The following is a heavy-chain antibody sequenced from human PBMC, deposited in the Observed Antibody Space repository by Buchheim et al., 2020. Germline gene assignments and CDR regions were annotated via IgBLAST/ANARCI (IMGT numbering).Heavy chain of an antibody. V-gene: IGHV4-31*03. CDR3: ARGNYGSQRSNWFDP. J-gene: IGHJ5*02. Sequence: QVQLQESGPGLVKPSQTLSLTCTVSGGSISSGGYYWSWIRQHPGKGLECIGYIYYSGRTYYNPSLKSRVTISVDTSKNQFSLKLSSVTAAGTAVYYCARGNYGSQRSNWFDPWGQGTL. CDR2: IYYSGRT. CDR1: GGSISSGGYY. D-gene: IGHD3-10*01.